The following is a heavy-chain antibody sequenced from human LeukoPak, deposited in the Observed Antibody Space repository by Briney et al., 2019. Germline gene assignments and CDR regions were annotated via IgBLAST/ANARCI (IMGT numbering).Heavy chain of an antibody. V-gene: IGHV3-48*03. Sequence: GGSLRPSSAASGFSFSSYDMHWVRQAPGQGLEWVSYISSSGSPIYYADSVKGRFTISRDNAKNLLYLQMNSLRVGDTAVYYCARDRTRGYCSGDSCTGPNWYFDLWGRGSLVTVSS. J-gene: IGHJ2*01. CDR2: ISSSGSPI. CDR3: ARDRTRGYCSGDSCTGPNWYFDL. CDR1: GFSFSSYD. D-gene: IGHD2-15*01.